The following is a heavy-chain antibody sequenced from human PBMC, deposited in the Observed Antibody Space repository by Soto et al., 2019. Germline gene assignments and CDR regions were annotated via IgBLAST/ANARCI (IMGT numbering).Heavy chain of an antibody. CDR1: GGSISSSSYY. Sequence: SETLSLTCTVSGGSISSSSYYWGWIRQPPGKGLEWIGSIYYSGSTYYNPSLKSRVTISVDTSKNQFSLKLSSVTAADTAVYYCAGRPKSIAAPPWHLIAAATYYYYGMDVWGQGTTVTVSS. J-gene: IGHJ6*02. D-gene: IGHD6-13*01. CDR2: IYYSGST. V-gene: IGHV4-39*01. CDR3: AGRPKSIAAPPWHLIAAATYYYYGMDV.